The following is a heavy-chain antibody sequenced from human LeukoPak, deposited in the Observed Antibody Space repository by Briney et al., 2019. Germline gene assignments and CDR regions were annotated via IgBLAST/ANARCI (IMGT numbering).Heavy chain of an antibody. V-gene: IGHV4-59*08. CDR2: IYYSGST. Sequence: SETLSLTCTVSGGSISSYYWSWIRQPPGKGLEGIGYIYYSGSTNYNPYLKSRVTISVDTSKNQFSLKLSSVTAADTAVYYCASQGSGSYYRWGQGTLVTVSS. J-gene: IGHJ4*02. CDR3: ASQGSGSYYR. CDR1: GGSISSYY. D-gene: IGHD1-26*01.